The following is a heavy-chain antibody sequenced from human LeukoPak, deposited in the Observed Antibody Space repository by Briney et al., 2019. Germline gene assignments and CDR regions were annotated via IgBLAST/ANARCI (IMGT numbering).Heavy chain of an antibody. V-gene: IGHV3-74*01. D-gene: IGHD5/OR15-5a*01. Sequence: GGSLRLSCAASGFTFSSYWMHWVRHAPGKGLVWVSRINRDESSTSYADSVKGRFTISRDNAKNTLYLQMNSLRAEDTAVYYCARELHIVSTIDYWGQGALVTVSS. J-gene: IGHJ4*02. CDR2: INRDESST. CDR3: ARELHIVSTIDY. CDR1: GFTFSSYW.